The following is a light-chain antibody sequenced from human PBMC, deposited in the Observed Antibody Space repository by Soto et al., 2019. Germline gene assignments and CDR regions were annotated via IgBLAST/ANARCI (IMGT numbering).Light chain of an antibody. J-gene: IGLJ1*01. V-gene: IGLV2-14*01. CDR2: DVS. CDR1: SSDVGGYNY. CDR3: SSYTSSSTLNV. Sequence: ALTQPASVSGSPGQSITISCTGTSSDVGGYNYVSWYQQHPGKAPKLMIYDVSNRPSGVSNRFSGSKSGNTASLTISGLQAEDEADYSCSSYTSSSTLNVFGTGTKVTVL.